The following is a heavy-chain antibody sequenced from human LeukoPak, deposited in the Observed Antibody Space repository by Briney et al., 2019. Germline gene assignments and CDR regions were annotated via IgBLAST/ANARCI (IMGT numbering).Heavy chain of an antibody. D-gene: IGHD2-2*01. Sequence: GSLRLSCAASGFTFSSYSMNWIRQPPGKGLEWIGSIYYSGSTYYNPSLKSRVTISVDTSKNQFSLKLSSVTAADTAVYYCARQLTIPAAIPWFDPWGQGTLVTVSS. CDR2: IYYSGST. V-gene: IGHV4-39*01. J-gene: IGHJ5*02. CDR3: ARQLTIPAAIPWFDP. CDR1: GFTFSSYS.